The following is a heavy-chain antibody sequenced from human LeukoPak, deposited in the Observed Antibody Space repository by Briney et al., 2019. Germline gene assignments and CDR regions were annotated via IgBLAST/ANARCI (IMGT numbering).Heavy chain of an antibody. CDR3: ARDRYSSGWGSFDY. D-gene: IGHD6-19*01. CDR1: GFTFCTYE. Sequence: GGSLRLSCAASGFTFCTYEMNWVRQAPGKGLEWVSYISSSGSAMYYADSVKGRFTISRDNAKNSLFLQMNSLRVEDTAVYYCARDRYSSGWGSFDYWGQGTLVSVPS. V-gene: IGHV3-48*03. J-gene: IGHJ4*02. CDR2: ISSSGSAM.